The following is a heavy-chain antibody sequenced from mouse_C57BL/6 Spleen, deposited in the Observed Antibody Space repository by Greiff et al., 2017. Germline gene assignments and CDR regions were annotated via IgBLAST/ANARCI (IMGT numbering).Heavy chain of an antibody. CDR1: GYTFTDYN. J-gene: IGHJ3*01. V-gene: IGHV1-18*01. CDR3: ARSSYDYDGSWFAY. CDR2: INPNNGGT. Sequence: EVQLQQSGPEPVKPGASVKIPCKASGYTFTDYNMDWVKQSHGKSLEWIGDINPNNGGTIYNQKFKGKATLTVDKSSSTAYMELRSLTSEDTAVYYCARSSYDYDGSWFAYWGQGTLVTVSA. D-gene: IGHD2-4*01.